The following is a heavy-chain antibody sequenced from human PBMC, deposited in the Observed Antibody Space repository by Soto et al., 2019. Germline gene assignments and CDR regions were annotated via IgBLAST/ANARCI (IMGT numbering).Heavy chain of an antibody. CDR2: IDWDDDK. V-gene: IGHV2-70*01. D-gene: IGHD6-6*01. J-gene: IGHJ6*02. CDR1: GFSLSTSGMC. CDR3: ARLAGEYSSAYYYYGMDV. Sequence: SGPTLVNPTQTLTLTCTFSGFSLSTSGMCVSWIRQPPGKALEWLALIDWDDDKYYSTSLKTRLTISKDTSKNQVVLTMTNMETVETATYYCARLAGEYSSAYYYYGMDVWGQGTTVTVSS.